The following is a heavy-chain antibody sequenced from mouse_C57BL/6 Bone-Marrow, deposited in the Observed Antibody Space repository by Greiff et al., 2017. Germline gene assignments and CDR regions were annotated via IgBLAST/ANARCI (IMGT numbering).Heavy chain of an antibody. CDR1: GYSITSDYA. CDR3: ARWDY. V-gene: IGHV3-2*02. CDR2: ISYSGST. J-gene: IGHJ2*01. Sequence: EVQLQQSGPGLVKPSQSLSLTCTVTGYSITSDYAWNWIRQFPGNKLEWMGYISYSGSTSYNQSLKSRISITRDTSTNQFFLQLNSVTTEDTATYYCARWDYWGQGTTLTVSS.